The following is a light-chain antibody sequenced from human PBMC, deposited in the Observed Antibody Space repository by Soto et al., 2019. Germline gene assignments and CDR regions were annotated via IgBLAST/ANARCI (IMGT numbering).Light chain of an antibody. CDR1: SSDVGLYNY. J-gene: IGLJ1*01. CDR2: DVT. V-gene: IGLV2-14*01. CDR3: SSYTSSTTYF. Sequence: QSALTQPASVSGSPGQSITISCTGTSSDVGLYNYVSWYQHHPGKAPRLMIYDVTNRPSGVSNRFSGSKSGNTASLTISGLQAEDEADYYCSSYTSSTTYFFGTGTKLTVL.